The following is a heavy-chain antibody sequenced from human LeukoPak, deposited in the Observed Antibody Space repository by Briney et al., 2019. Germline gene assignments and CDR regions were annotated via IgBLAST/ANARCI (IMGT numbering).Heavy chain of an antibody. CDR1: GGSISSGAYY. Sequence: SQTLSLTCSVSGGSISSGAYYWSWNRQPAGKGLEWIGRIHTSGSSNYNSSLWSRVSMSVDTSKNQFSLILTSVTAADTAVYYCARGNWNGDYWGQGILVTVSS. CDR2: IHTSGSS. V-gene: IGHV4-61*02. CDR3: ARGNWNGDY. D-gene: IGHD1-1*01. J-gene: IGHJ4*02.